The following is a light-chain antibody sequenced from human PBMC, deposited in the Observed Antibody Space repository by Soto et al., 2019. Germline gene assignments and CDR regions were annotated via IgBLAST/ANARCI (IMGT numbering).Light chain of an antibody. J-gene: IGLJ2*01. V-gene: IGLV2-8*01. CDR3: SSDAGSVL. CDR1: SSDVGGYDR. CDR2: EVT. Sequence: QSALTQPPSASGSPGQSVTISCTGTSSDVGGYDRVSWFQQHPGKAPKLMIYEVTKRPSGVPDRFSGSKSGNTASLTVSGLQAEDEADYYCSSDAGSVLFGGGTKLTVL.